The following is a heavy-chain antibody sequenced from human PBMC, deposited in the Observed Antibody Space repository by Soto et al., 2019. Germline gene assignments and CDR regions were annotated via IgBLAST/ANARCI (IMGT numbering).Heavy chain of an antibody. V-gene: IGHV3-21*01. D-gene: IGHD3-9*01. CDR1: GFTFSSYS. J-gene: IGHJ4*02. CDR3: ATQMDYNILTGYRPFDY. Sequence: PXGSLRLSCAVSGFTFSSYSMNWVRQAPGRGLDWVSSISSGNSYIYYADSVRGRFTVSRDNAKSSLYLQMNSLRAEDTAVYYCATQMDYNILTGYRPFDYWGQGTLVTVSS. CDR2: ISSGNSYI.